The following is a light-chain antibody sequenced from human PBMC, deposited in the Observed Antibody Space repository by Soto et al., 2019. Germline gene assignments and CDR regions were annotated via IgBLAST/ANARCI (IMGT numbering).Light chain of an antibody. V-gene: IGKV3-15*01. CDR2: DAS. Sequence: EIVMTQSPATLSVSPGERATLSCRASQSLSRNLAWYQQKPGQAPRLLIYDASTRATGLPARFSGSGSGTAFTLTIDSLQSEDFAVYYCQQYEDWAYTFGQGTNVEIK. CDR1: QSLSRN. J-gene: IGKJ2*01. CDR3: QQYEDWAYT.